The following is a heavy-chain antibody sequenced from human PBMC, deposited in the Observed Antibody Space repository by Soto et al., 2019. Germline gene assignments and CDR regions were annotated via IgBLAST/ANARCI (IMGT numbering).Heavy chain of an antibody. D-gene: IGHD2-15*01. Sequence: SETLSLTCAVYGGSFSGYYWSWIRQPPGKGLEWIGEINHSGSTNYNPSLKSRVTISVDTSKNQFSLKLSSVTAADTAVYYCARGIVVVVAATPNYLYYYYYYYMDVWGKGTTVTVSS. J-gene: IGHJ6*03. CDR2: INHSGST. CDR3: ARGIVVVVAATPNYLYYYYYYYMDV. V-gene: IGHV4-34*01. CDR1: GGSFSGYY.